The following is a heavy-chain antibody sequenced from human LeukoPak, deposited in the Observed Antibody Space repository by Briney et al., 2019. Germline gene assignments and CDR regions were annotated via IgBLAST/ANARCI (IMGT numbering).Heavy chain of an antibody. CDR2: ISYDGSNK. J-gene: IGHJ4*02. CDR3: ARGLRSTGYSSSWYVIGC. Sequence: PGGSLRLSCAASGFTFSSYAMHWVRQAPGKGLEWVAVISYDGSNKYYADSVKGRFTISRDNAKNSLYLQMNSLRAEDTAVYYCARGLRSTGYSSSWYVIGCWGQGTLVTVSS. CDR1: GFTFSSYA. D-gene: IGHD6-13*01. V-gene: IGHV3-30*04.